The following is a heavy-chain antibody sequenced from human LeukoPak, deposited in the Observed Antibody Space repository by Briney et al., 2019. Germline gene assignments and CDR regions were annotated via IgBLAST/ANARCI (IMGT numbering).Heavy chain of an antibody. CDR1: GITFNTYA. Sequence: PGGSLRLSCVASGITFNTYAMSWVRQAPGKGLEWVSAIISGGNTYYADSVKGRFTISRDNSKNTVYLEMNGLRVEDTAIYYCAKETGDNDAFDIWGQGTMVTVSS. J-gene: IGHJ3*02. CDR3: AKETGDNDAFDI. V-gene: IGHV3-23*01. CDR2: IISGGNT. D-gene: IGHD3-10*01.